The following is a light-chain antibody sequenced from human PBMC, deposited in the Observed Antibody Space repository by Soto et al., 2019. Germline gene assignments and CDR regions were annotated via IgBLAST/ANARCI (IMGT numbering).Light chain of an antibody. CDR3: QQYSSAPPEFT. V-gene: IGKV3-20*01. J-gene: IGKJ3*01. CDR1: QSVNSNS. CDR2: GPS. Sequence: EIVLTQSPGTLSVSPGERVTLSCRASQSVNSNSLAWYQHRPGQAPRLLIFGPSYRATGIPDRFSGSVSGTYFTVTSIRLEREDVAGYDCQQYSSAPPEFTFGPGTKVDSK.